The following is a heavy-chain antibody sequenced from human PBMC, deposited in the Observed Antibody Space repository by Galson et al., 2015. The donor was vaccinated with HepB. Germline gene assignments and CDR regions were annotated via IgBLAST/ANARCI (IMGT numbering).Heavy chain of an antibody. D-gene: IGHD6-13*01. CDR2: IYWDDDK. Sequence: PALVKPTQTLTLTCTFSGFSLSTSGMCVSWIRQPPGKALEWLALIYWDDDKRYSPSLKSRLTITKDTSKNQVVLTMTNMDPVDTATYYCAHRLTAAAAYYFDYWGQGTLVTVSS. V-gene: IGHV2-5*08. CDR1: GFSLSTSGMC. CDR3: AHRLTAAAAYYFDY. J-gene: IGHJ4*02.